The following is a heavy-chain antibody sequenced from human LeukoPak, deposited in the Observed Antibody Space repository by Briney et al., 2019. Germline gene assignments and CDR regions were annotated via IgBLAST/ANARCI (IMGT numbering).Heavy chain of an antibody. CDR1: GGSISSYY. Sequence: SETLSLTCTVSGGSISSYYWSWIRQPPGKGLEGIGYIYYSGSTNYNPSLKSRVTISVDTSKNQFSLKLSSVTAADTAVYYCARVVRRYCSGGSCYLFDYWGQGTLVTVSS. V-gene: IGHV4-59*01. D-gene: IGHD2-15*01. J-gene: IGHJ4*02. CDR2: IYYSGST. CDR3: ARVVRRYCSGGSCYLFDY.